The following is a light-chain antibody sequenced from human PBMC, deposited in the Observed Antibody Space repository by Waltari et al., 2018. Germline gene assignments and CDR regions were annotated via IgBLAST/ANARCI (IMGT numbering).Light chain of an antibody. V-gene: IGLV1-40*01. CDR2: DND. J-gene: IGLJ2*01. CDR3: QSYDTTLRGSI. CDR1: SSNIGAGYY. Sequence: QSVLTQPPSLSGAPGQRVTFSCTGSSSNIGAGYYVHWYQQLPGTAPKLLIYDNDNRPSGVPDRFSGSTSGTSASLAITWLQAEDEADYYCQSYDTTLRGSIFGGGTKLTVL.